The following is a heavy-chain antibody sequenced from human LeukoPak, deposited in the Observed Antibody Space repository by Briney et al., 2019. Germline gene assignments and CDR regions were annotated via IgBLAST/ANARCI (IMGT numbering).Heavy chain of an antibody. D-gene: IGHD3-22*01. CDR1: GFTFSSYS. Sequence: GGSLRLSCAASGFTFSSYSMNWVRQAPGKGLEWVSYISSSSSTIYYADSVKGRFTISRDNAKNSLYLQMNSLRAEDTAVYYCARDQGTYYYDSSGSEPDYWGQGTLVTVSS. CDR3: ARDQGTYYYDSSGSEPDY. J-gene: IGHJ4*02. V-gene: IGHV3-48*01. CDR2: ISSSSSTI.